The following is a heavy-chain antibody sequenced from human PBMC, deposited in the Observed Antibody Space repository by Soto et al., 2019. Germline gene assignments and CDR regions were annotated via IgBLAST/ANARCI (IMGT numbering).Heavy chain of an antibody. V-gene: IGHV1-69*01. CDR2: ISPLFSTT. J-gene: IGHJ4*02. CDR3: AASSSLGAAGYFNF. CDR1: GDLFNNYA. Sequence: QVQLVQSGAEVKEPGSSVKVSCKATGDLFNNYAFNWVRQAPGQGLEWMGRISPLFSTTNYAQKFQGRVTIGPDELTTIVSVGVRNLESEDTAMYYRAASSSLGAAGYFNFWGQGTLVTVSP. D-gene: IGHD6-13*01.